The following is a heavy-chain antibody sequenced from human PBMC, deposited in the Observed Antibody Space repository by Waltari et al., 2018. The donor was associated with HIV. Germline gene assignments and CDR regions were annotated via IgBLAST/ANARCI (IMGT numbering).Heavy chain of an antibody. D-gene: IGHD3-22*01. J-gene: IGHJ4*02. Sequence: QVQLVQSGAEVKKPGSSVKVSCKASGGTFSSYAISWVRQAPGKGLEWMGGIIPIFGTANYAQKCQGRVTITADESTSTAYMELSSLRSEDTAVYYCARARKYYYDSSGYYLLDYWGQGTLVTVSS. CDR2: IIPIFGTA. V-gene: IGHV1-69*01. CDR3: ARARKYYYDSSGYYLLDY. CDR1: GGTFSSYA.